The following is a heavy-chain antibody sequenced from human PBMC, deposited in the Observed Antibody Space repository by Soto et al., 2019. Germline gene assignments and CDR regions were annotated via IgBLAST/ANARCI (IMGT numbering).Heavy chain of an antibody. Sequence: QVQLVQSGAEVKKPGASVKVSCKASGYTFTSYDINWVRQATGQVREWMGWMNPNNNNTGYAQKFQGRVTMTRNTSISTAYMERRGLGSEDTAVYYCARGPHTYLNDYWCQGTRVTVSS. J-gene: IGHJ4*02. CDR2: MNPNNNNT. V-gene: IGHV1-8*01. D-gene: IGHD2-8*01. CDR1: GYTFTSYD. CDR3: ARGPHTYLNDY.